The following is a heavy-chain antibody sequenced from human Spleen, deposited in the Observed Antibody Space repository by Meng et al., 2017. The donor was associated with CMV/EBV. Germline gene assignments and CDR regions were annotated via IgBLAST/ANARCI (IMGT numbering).Heavy chain of an antibody. Sequence: GGSLRLSCVASGFTLSDYYMSWLRQAPGRGLEWVSLISISGSIIQYADSVKGRFTISRDNARDSVFLSMNSLRGEDTAVYYCARDWLGFWSGYYYGMDVWGQGTTVTVSS. D-gene: IGHD3-3*01. CDR2: ISISGSII. CDR1: GFTLSDYY. V-gene: IGHV3-11*04. CDR3: ARDWLGFWSGYYYGMDV. J-gene: IGHJ6*02.